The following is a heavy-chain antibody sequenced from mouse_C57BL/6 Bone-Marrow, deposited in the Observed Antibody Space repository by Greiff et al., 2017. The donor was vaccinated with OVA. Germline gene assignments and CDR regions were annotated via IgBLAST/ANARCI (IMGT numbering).Heavy chain of an antibody. CDR2: IDPSDSYT. CDR1: GYTFTSYW. V-gene: IGHV1-50*01. D-gene: IGHD1-1*01. CDR3: ARGPITTVVATDAMDY. J-gene: IGHJ4*01. Sequence: QVQLQQSGAELVKPGASVKLSCKASGYTFTSYWMQWVKQRPGQGLEWIGEIDPSDSYTNYNQKFKGKATLTVDTSSSTAYMQLSSLTSEDSAVYYCARGPITTVVATDAMDYWGQGTSVTVSS.